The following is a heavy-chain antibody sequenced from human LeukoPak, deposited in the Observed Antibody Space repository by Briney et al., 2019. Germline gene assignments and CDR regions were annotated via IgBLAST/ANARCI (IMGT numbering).Heavy chain of an antibody. CDR2: IYYSGST. J-gene: IGHJ1*01. CDR3: AGLLKCSGGSCYSVEYFQY. Sequence: ASETLSLTCTVSGGSISSYYWSWIRQPPGKGLEWIGYIYYSGSTNYNPSLKSRVTISVDTSKNQFSLKLSSVTAADTAVYYCAGLLKCSGGSCYSVEYFQYWGQGTLVTVSS. D-gene: IGHD2-15*01. CDR1: GGSISSYY. V-gene: IGHV4-59*01.